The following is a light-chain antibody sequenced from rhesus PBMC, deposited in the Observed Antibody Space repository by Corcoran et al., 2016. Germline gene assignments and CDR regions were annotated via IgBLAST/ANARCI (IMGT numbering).Light chain of an antibody. CDR1: SSDIGGHDH. CDR2: EVS. Sequence: QAALTQPRSVSGSPGQSVTISCTGTSSDIGGHDHVSWYRHRPGTAPKLILYEVSKRPSGVSDRLSGSKSGNTASLTVSGLQAEDEADFYCASYAGRSTFIFGGGTRLTVL. J-gene: IGLJ1*01. CDR3: ASYAGRSTFI. V-gene: IGLV2-32*02.